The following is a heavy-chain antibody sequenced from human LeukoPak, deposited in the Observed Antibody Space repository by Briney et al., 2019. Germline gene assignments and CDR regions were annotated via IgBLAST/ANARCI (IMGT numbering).Heavy chain of an antibody. Sequence: ASVTVTCKAAGYTFTSNYIHLVRQAPGQGLEWMGVINPRGGRTTYAQKFQGSVTMTRDPSTSTVYMELSSLRSEDTAEYYCVRKNSGSQYGDYYFDYWGQGTLVTVSS. CDR2: INPRGGRT. CDR1: GYTFTSNY. V-gene: IGHV1-46*01. J-gene: IGHJ4*02. D-gene: IGHD1-26*01. CDR3: VRKNSGSQYGDYYFDY.